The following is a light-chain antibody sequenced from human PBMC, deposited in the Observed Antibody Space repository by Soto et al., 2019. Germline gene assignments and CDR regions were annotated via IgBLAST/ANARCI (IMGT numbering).Light chain of an antibody. CDR3: QQYGSSPMYT. Sequence: EIVLTQSPGTLSLSPGERATLSCRARQSVSSSYLAWYQQKPGQAPRLLIYGASSRATGIPDRFSGSGSGTAFTLTISRLEPEDFVVYYCQQYGSSPMYTFGQGTKLEIK. V-gene: IGKV3-20*01. J-gene: IGKJ2*01. CDR2: GAS. CDR1: QSVSSSY.